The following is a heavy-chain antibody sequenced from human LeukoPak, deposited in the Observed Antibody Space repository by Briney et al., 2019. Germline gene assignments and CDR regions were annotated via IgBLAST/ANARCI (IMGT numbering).Heavy chain of an antibody. D-gene: IGHD3-3*01. CDR2: INHSGST. J-gene: IGHJ3*02. CDR1: GGSFSGYY. V-gene: IGHV4-34*01. Sequence: PSETLSLTCAVYGGSFSGYYWSGIRQPPGKGLEGMGEINHSGSTNYNPSLKSRVTISVDTSKNQFSLKLSSVNAADTAVYYCARDVLFWFSMTAFDIWGQGTMVTVSS. CDR3: ARDVLFWFSMTAFDI.